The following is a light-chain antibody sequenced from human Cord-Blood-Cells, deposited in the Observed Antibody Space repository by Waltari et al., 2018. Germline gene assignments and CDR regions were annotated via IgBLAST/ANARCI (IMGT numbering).Light chain of an antibody. J-gene: IGLJ3*02. CDR1: SSDVGGYNY. CDR3: SSYTSSSTWV. V-gene: IGLV2-14*01. CDR2: EVS. Sequence: QSALTQPASVSGSPGQSTTLSCTGTSSDVGGYNYVSWYQQHPGKAPKLMIYEVSNRPSGVSNRFSGSKSGNTASLTISGLQAEDEADYYCSSYTSSSTWVFGGGTKLTVL.